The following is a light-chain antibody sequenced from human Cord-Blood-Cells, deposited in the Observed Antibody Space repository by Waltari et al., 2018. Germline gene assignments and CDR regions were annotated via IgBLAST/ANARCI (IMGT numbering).Light chain of an antibody. J-gene: IGLJ3*02. Sequence: QSALTQPASVSGSPGQSITISCTGTSSDVGSYNLVSWYQQHPGKAPKIMIYEGSKRPSGFSNRFSXSKSXXXXXXXISGLQAEDEADYYCCSYAGSSTSVFGGGTKLTVL. CDR1: SSDVGSYNL. CDR2: EGS. CDR3: CSYAGSSTSV. V-gene: IGLV2-23*01.